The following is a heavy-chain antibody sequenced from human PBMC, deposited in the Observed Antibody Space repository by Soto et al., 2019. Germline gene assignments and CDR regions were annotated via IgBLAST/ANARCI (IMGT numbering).Heavy chain of an antibody. CDR2: INWNSGNI. Sequence: DVQVAESGGGSVQPGRSLRLSCGASGFSFDEYAMHWVRQVPGKGLGWVSSINWNSGNIGYADSVRGRFTISRDNAKNSLYLQMNSLRPEDTAFYYCAKGTKYCASGACSVFDCWGQGTLVTVSP. CDR1: GFSFDEYA. J-gene: IGHJ4*02. V-gene: IGHV3-9*01. D-gene: IGHD2-8*02. CDR3: AKGTKYCASGACSVFDC.